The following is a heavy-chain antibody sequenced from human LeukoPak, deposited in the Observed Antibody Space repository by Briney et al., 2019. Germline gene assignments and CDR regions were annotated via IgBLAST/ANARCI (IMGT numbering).Heavy chain of an antibody. CDR1: GFTFSSYW. V-gene: IGHV3-7*01. J-gene: IGHJ4*02. D-gene: IGHD6-19*01. CDR3: ARLYTSGCFDY. Sequence: GGSLRLSCAASGFTFSSYWMSWVRQAPGKGLEWVANIKQDGSEKYYVDSVKGRLTISRDNAKNSLYLQMNSLRGEDTAVYYCARLYTSGCFDYWGQGTLVTVSS. CDR2: IKQDGSEK.